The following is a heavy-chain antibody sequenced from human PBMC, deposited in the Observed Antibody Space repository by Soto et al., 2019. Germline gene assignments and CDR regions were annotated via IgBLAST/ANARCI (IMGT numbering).Heavy chain of an antibody. D-gene: IGHD3-22*01. CDR1: GGSISSGDYY. J-gene: IGHJ4*02. Sequence: SETLSLTCTVSGGSISSGDYYWNWIRQPPGKGLEWIGYIYYSGSTYYNPSLKSRITISVDTSKNQFSLKLSSVTAADTAVYYCARASSSGSYFFDYWGQGTLVTVSS. CDR2: IYYSGST. CDR3: ARASSSGSYFFDY. V-gene: IGHV4-30-4*01.